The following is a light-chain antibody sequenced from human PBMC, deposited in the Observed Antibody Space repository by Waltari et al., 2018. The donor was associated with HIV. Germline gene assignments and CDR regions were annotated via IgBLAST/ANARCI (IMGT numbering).Light chain of an antibody. CDR1: QSITSS. Sequence: DIQMTQSPSSLSPSVGDRVTITCRASQSITSSLNWYQQKPGKAPNLLIYAASTLQTGVPSMFSGSGSETDFTLTISSLQPEDFATYYCQQSYTTPRTFGQGTKVEIK. CDR2: AAS. V-gene: IGKV1-39*01. J-gene: IGKJ1*01. CDR3: QQSYTTPRT.